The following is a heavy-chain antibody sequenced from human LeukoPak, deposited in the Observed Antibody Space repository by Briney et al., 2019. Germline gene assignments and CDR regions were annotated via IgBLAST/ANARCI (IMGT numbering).Heavy chain of an antibody. CDR1: GVIFSNHV. J-gene: IGHJ4*02. CDR2: INSDSTNI. V-gene: IGHV3-48*02. CDR3: ARDYEWAFDY. D-gene: IGHD1-26*01. Sequence: PGGSLRLSCAVSGVIFSNHVIHWVRQAPGKGLEWVSHINSDSTNIAYADSVKGRFTISRDNAKNSLYLQLNSLRDEDTAVYYCARDYEWAFDYWGQGTLVTVSS.